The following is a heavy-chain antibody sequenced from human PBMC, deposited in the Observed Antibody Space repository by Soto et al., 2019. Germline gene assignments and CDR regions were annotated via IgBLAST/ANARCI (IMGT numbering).Heavy chain of an antibody. D-gene: IGHD1-26*01. V-gene: IGHV3-48*02. CDR2: ISNTARTI. CDR3: ARDGSRGYDMDV. J-gene: IGHJ6*02. CDR1: GFDFSNYN. Sequence: GGSLRLSCAGSGFDFSNYNMDWVRQAPGKGLEWISYISNTARTIFYADSVKGRFTISRDNARNSLSLQMNSLRDEDTAVYYCARDGSRGYDMDVWGQGTTVTVSS.